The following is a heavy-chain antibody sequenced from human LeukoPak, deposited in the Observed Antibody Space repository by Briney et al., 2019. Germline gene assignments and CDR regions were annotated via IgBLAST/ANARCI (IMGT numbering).Heavy chain of an antibody. CDR2: ICSNDNNT. V-gene: IGHV3-23*01. CDR3: AKGTSSSCYSAPNY. CDR1: GFTFGSYA. Sequence: GGSLRLSCAASGFTFGSYAMNWVRQAPGKGLEWVSAICSNDNNTYYANSVKGRFTISRDNSKNTLSLQLNSLRAEDTAVYYCAKGTSSSCYSAPNYWGQGTLVTVSS. D-gene: IGHD2-15*01. J-gene: IGHJ4*02.